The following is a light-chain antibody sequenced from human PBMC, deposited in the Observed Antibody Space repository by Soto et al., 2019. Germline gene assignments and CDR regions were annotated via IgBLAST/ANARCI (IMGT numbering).Light chain of an antibody. Sequence: SALAQPPSVSGSPGQSFTISCTGTTTDIDNYDSVSWYQQAPGTAPKLIIYDVNNRPSGAPDRFSGSTSGNTASLTISGLQAEDETDYFCSLYSSNGSLIFGPGTKVTVL. J-gene: IGLJ1*01. CDR3: SLYSSNGSLI. CDR2: DVN. V-gene: IGLV2-18*01. CDR1: TTDIDNYDS.